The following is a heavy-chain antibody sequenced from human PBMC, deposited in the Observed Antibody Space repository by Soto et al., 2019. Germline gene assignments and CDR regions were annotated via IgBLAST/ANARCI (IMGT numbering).Heavy chain of an antibody. CDR3: ARSQGSSTSLEIYYYYYFGMDV. V-gene: IGHV1-69*01. D-gene: IGHD2-2*01. J-gene: IGHJ6*02. Sequence: QVQLVQSGAEVKKPGSSVKVSCKASGGTFGSYAISWVRQAPGQGLEWMGGIIPIPGTANYAQKFQGRVTIAADESTSTACMERISLRSEDTAVYYCARSQGSSTSLEIYYYYYFGMDVWGQGSTVTVSS. CDR2: IIPIPGTA. CDR1: GGTFGSYA.